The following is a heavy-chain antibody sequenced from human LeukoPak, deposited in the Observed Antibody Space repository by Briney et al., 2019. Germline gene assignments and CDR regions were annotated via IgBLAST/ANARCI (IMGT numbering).Heavy chain of an antibody. D-gene: IGHD2-2*01. CDR3: ARRYCSSTSCYRSLDY. CDR2: INPSGGST. V-gene: IGHV1-46*01. J-gene: IGHJ4*02. CDR1: GYTFTSYY. Sequence: ASVKVSCKASGYTFTSYYMHWVRQAPGQGLEWMGIINPSGGSTSYAQKFQGRVTMTRDTSISTAYMELSRLRSDDTAVYYCARRYCSSTSCYRSLDYWGQGTLVTVSS.